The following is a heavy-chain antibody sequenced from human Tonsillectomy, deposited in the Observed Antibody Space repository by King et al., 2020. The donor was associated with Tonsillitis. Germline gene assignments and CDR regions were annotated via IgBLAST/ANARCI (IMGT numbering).Heavy chain of an antibody. J-gene: IGHJ6*02. CDR2: ISSSSSTI. CDR3: ASSVGLYGSGTYGYDYYAMDV. CDR1: GFTFSSYS. Sequence: VQLVESGEGLVQPGGSLRLSCAASGFTFSSYSMNWVRQAPGKGLEWVSYISSSSSTIYYADSVKGRFTISRDNAKNSLFLQMNSLRDEDTAVYYCASSVGLYGSGTYGYDYYAMDVWGQGTTVTVSS. D-gene: IGHD3-10*01. V-gene: IGHV3-48*02.